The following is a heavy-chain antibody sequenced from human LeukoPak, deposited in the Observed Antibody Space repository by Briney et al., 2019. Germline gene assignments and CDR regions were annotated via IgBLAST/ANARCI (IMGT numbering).Heavy chain of an antibody. Sequence: PGGSLRPSCAATGFTFKDYGMHWVRQPPGKGLEWVSSINWNGGGTDYADSVKGRFTLSRDNAKNSLYLQLSSLRPEDTALYYCAKHMRATNTYSFFGLDVWGQGTTVTVSS. V-gene: IGHV3-20*04. D-gene: IGHD1-26*01. CDR1: GFTFKDYG. CDR2: INWNGGGT. CDR3: AKHMRATNTYSFFGLDV. J-gene: IGHJ6*02.